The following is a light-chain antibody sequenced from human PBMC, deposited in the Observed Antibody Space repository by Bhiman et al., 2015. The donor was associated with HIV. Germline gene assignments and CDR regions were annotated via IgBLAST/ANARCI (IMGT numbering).Light chain of an antibody. J-gene: IGLJ2*01. CDR3: ATWDSSLSAVV. Sequence: QSVLTQPPSVSATPGQTVTISCSGSSSNIGNNLSWYRQLPRTAPKLLIYENNRRPSGVPARFSGSKSGTSATLAITGLQTGDEADYYCATWDSSLSAVVFGGGTKLTVL. V-gene: IGLV1-51*02. CDR2: ENN. CDR1: SSNIGNNL.